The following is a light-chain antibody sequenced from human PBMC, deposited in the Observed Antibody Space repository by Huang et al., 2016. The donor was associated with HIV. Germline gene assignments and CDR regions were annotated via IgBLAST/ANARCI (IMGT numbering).Light chain of an antibody. J-gene: IGKJ5*01. CDR3: QQYNNWPPIT. V-gene: IGKV3-15*01. CDR1: QSVSSN. CDR2: GAS. Sequence: EIVMTQSPVTLSVSPGERATLSCRASQSVSSNLAWYQQQPGQAPRLLIYGASTRATGIPARFSGSGSGTEFTLTINSLQSEDFAVYFCQQYNNWPPITFGQGTRLEIK.